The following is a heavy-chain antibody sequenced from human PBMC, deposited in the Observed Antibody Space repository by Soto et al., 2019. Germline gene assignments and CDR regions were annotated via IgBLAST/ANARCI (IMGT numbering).Heavy chain of an antibody. J-gene: IGHJ6*02. CDR3: ARAAGPYDRRLWRDYYYYGMDV. D-gene: IGHD1-1*01. Sequence: QSQTLSLTCAISGDSVSSNSAAWNWIRQSPSRGLEWLGRTYYRSKWYNDYAVSVKSRITINPDTSKNQFSLQLNSVTPEDTAVYYCARAAGPYDRRLWRDYYYYGMDVWGQGTTVTVSS. CDR1: GDSVSSNSAA. CDR2: TYYRSKWYN. V-gene: IGHV6-1*01.